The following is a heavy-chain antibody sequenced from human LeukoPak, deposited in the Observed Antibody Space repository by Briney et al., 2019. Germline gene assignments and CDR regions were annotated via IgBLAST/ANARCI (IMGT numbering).Heavy chain of an antibody. J-gene: IGHJ5*02. D-gene: IGHD5-18*01. Sequence: SETLSLTCTVSGGSISSSSYYWGWIRQPPGTGLEWIGSIYYSGSTYYNPSLKSRVTISVDTSKNQFSLKLSSVTAADTAVYYCARSGYSYGNRFNWFDPWGQGTLVTVSS. CDR3: ARSGYSYGNRFNWFDP. V-gene: IGHV4-39*01. CDR1: GGSISSSSYY. CDR2: IYYSGST.